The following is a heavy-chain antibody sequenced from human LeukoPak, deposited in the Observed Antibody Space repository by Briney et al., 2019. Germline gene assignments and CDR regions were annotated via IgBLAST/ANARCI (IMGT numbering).Heavy chain of an antibody. D-gene: IGHD3-22*01. CDR3: ARGGGYDSSDYPPYYFDY. J-gene: IGHJ4*02. CDR2: IDHSGRT. V-gene: IGHV4-30-2*01. CDR1: GGSISSGGYS. Sequence: NSSQTLSLTCAVSGGSISSGGYSWSWIRQPPGNGLEWFGYIDHSGRTYYNPSLKSRVTISVDTSKNQFSLKLSSVTAADTAVYYCARGGGYDSSDYPPYYFDYWGQGSLVTVSS.